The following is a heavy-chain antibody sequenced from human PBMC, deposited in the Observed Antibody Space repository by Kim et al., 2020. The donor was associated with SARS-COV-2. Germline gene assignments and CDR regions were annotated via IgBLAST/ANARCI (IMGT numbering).Heavy chain of an antibody. CDR3: ARDTGFSSSWYVGYFQH. V-gene: IGHV1-18*01. CDR1: GYTFTSYG. CDR2: ISAYNGNT. J-gene: IGHJ1*01. Sequence: ASVKVSCKASGYTFTSYGFSWVRQAPGQGLEWMGWISAYNGNTNYAQKLQGRVTMTTDTSTSTAYMELRGLRSDDTAVFYCARDTGFSSSWYVGYFQHWGQGTLVTVSS. D-gene: IGHD6-13*01.